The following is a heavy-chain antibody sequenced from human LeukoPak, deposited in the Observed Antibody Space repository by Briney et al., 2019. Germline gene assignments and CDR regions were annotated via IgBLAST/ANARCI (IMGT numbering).Heavy chain of an antibody. CDR2: IYTRGST. Sequence: SETLSLTCTVSGGSISSGSYYWTWIRQPAGKGLEWIGRIYTRGSTNYNPSLKSRVTISVDTSKNQFSLKLSSVTAADTAVYYCASLGYDYVWGSYRPDYWGQGTLVTVSP. V-gene: IGHV4-61*02. D-gene: IGHD3-16*02. CDR3: ASLGYDYVWGSYRPDY. CDR1: GGSISSGSYY. J-gene: IGHJ4*02.